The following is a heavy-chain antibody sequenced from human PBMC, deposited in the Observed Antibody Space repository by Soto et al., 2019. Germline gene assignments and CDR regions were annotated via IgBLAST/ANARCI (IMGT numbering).Heavy chain of an antibody. CDR1: GGSISSSNW. D-gene: IGHD3-22*01. V-gene: IGHV4-4*02. Sequence: QVQLQESGPGLVKPSGTLSLTCAVSGGSISSSNWWSWVRQPPGKGLEWIGEIYHSGSTNYNPSLKSRVTISVDKSKNQCSLKLSSVTAADTAVYYCARDRHYYDSSGYLYYYYGMDVWGQGTTVTVSS. CDR3: ARDRHYYDSSGYLYYYYGMDV. J-gene: IGHJ6*02. CDR2: IYHSGST.